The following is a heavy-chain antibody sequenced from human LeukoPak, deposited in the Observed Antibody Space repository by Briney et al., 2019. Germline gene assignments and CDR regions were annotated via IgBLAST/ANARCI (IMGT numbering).Heavy chain of an antibody. Sequence: GGSLRLSCAASGFTFSSYSMNWVRQAPGKGLEWVLSISSSSSYIYYADSVKGRFTISRDNAKNSLYLQMNSLRAEDTAVYYCARENQLWGDRYYYYYMDVWGKGTTVTVSS. D-gene: IGHD2-2*01. CDR2: ISSSSSYI. V-gene: IGHV3-21*01. CDR1: GFTFSSYS. J-gene: IGHJ6*03. CDR3: ARENQLWGDRYYYYYMDV.